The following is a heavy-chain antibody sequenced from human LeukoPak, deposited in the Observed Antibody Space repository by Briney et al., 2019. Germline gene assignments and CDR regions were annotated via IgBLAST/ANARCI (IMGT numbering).Heavy chain of an antibody. J-gene: IGHJ4*02. D-gene: IGHD1-26*01. V-gene: IGHV1-69*05. Sequence: SVKVSCKASGGTFSSYAISWVRQAPGQGLEWMGRIIPIFGTANYAQKFQGRVTITTDEYTSTAYMELSSLRSEDTAVYYCAREMGSSRKVYYFDYWGQGTLVTVSS. CDR1: GGTFSSYA. CDR3: AREMGSSRKVYYFDY. CDR2: IIPIFGTA.